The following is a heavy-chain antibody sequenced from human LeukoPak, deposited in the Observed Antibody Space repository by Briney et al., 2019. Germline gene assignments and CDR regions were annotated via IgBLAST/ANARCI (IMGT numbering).Heavy chain of an antibody. Sequence: GGSLRLSCAASGFTFTNYAIAWVRQAPGKGLEWVSDITGTNNAHFTDSVKGRFSISRDNSKNTVHLQMDSLRAEDTAVYYCLKDWGTYRAFDYWGQGTLVTVSS. J-gene: IGHJ4*02. CDR2: ITGTNNA. D-gene: IGHD3-16*01. CDR3: LKDWGTYRAFDY. CDR1: GFTFTNYA. V-gene: IGHV3-23*01.